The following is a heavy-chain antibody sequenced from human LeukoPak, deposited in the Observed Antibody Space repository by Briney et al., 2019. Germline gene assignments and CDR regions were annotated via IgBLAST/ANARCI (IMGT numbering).Heavy chain of an antibody. D-gene: IGHD3-3*01. CDR2: ISGSGDST. Sequence: PGGSLRLSCAASGFTFSTYAMSWVRQAPGKGLEWVSVISGSGDSTNYADSVKGRFTISRDNSKNTLYLQMNSLRVDDTAIYYCAKLFWSAHTAVDYWGQGTLVTVSS. J-gene: IGHJ4*02. V-gene: IGHV3-23*01. CDR1: GFTFSTYA. CDR3: AKLFWSAHTAVDY.